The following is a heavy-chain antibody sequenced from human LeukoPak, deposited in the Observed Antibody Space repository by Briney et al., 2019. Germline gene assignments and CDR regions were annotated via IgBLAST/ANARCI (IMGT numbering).Heavy chain of an antibody. CDR2: IYYSGST. V-gene: IGHV4-59*08. Sequence: SETPSLTCTVSGGSISSYYWSWIRQPPGKGLEWIGYIYYSGSTNYNPSLKSRVTISVDTSKNQFSLKLSSVTAADTAVYYCARQYYDSSGYYVDWYFDLWGRGTLVTVSS. J-gene: IGHJ2*01. CDR1: GGSISSYY. D-gene: IGHD3-22*01. CDR3: ARQYYDSSGYYVDWYFDL.